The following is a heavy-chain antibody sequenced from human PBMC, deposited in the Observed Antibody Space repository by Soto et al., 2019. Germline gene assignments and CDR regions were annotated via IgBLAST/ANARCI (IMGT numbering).Heavy chain of an antibody. D-gene: IGHD2-2*01. Sequence: SETLSLTCSVDGDSASSGDYYWPWIRQPPWKGLEWLGYIYYSGNTNYNPSLKSRVTISVDTSKNPLSLKLSSVTPADTAVYYCAGELAYGSSTRCQYHIAYWSQGTPVTAAS. V-gene: IGHV4-61*08. CDR1: GDSASSGDYY. CDR3: AGELAYGSSTRCQYHIAY. CDR2: IYYSGNT. J-gene: IGHJ4*02.